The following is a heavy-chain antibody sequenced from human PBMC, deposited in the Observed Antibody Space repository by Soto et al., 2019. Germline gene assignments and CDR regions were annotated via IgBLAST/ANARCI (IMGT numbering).Heavy chain of an antibody. CDR2: ISYDGSNK. J-gene: IGHJ6*02. CDR1: GFTFSSYA. V-gene: IGHV3-30-3*01. CDR3: ARDGPGAPWIQLWSYYYYGMDV. Sequence: GGSLRLSCAASGFTFSSYAMHWVRQAPGKGLEWVAVISYDGSNKYYADSVKGRFTISRDNSKNTLYLQMNSLRAEDTAVYYCARDGPGAPWIQLWSYYYYGMDVWGQGTTVTVSS. D-gene: IGHD5-18*01.